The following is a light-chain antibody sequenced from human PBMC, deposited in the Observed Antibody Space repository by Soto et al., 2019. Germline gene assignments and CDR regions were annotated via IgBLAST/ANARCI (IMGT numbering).Light chain of an antibody. CDR1: SSDVGGYNY. Sequence: QSVLTQPASVSGSPGQSITISCTGTSSDVGGYNYVSWYQQHPGKAPKLMIYEVSNRPSGVSNRFSGSKSGNTASLTISGLKAEDEADYYCSSYTSSSTYVFGTGTK. J-gene: IGLJ1*01. CDR2: EVS. V-gene: IGLV2-14*01. CDR3: SSYTSSSTYV.